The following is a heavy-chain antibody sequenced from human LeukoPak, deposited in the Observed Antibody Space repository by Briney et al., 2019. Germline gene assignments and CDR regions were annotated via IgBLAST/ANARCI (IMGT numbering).Heavy chain of an antibody. CDR3: ARGDSYGLILIDY. Sequence: PSQTLSLTCTVSGGSISSGDYYRSWIRQPPGKGLEWIGYIYYSGSTYYNPSLKSRVTISVDTSKNQFSLKLSSVTAADTAVYYCARGDSYGLILIDYWGQGTLVTVSS. J-gene: IGHJ4*02. CDR1: GGSISSGDYY. CDR2: IYYSGST. D-gene: IGHD5-18*01. V-gene: IGHV4-30-4*01.